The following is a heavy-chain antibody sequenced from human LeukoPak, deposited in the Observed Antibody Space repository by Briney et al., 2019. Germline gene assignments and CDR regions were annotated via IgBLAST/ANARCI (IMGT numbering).Heavy chain of an antibody. Sequence: SETLSLTCTVSGGSISSYYWSWIRQPPGKGLEWVGEINHSGSTNYNPSLKSRVTISVETPKIQLSLKLGSGTDADMAVCECERGHLRREDYWGQGTLVTVSS. CDR3: ERGHLRREDY. CDR1: GGSISSYY. V-gene: IGHV4-34*01. CDR2: INHSGST. D-gene: IGHD5-12*01. J-gene: IGHJ4*02.